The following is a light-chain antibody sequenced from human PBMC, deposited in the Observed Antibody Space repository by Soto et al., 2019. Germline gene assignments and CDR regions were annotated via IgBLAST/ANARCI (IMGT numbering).Light chain of an antibody. V-gene: IGKV2-28*01. Sequence: DVVMTQSPLSLPVTPGEPASISCRSSQSLLHTNGYNYLHWYLQKPGQSPQLLIYVGSNRASGVPDRFRGNGSGTNFTLKISEVETEDVWVYYCMQALQTPWTFGQGTKVEIK. CDR1: QSLLHTNGYNY. CDR2: VGS. J-gene: IGKJ1*01. CDR3: MQALQTPWT.